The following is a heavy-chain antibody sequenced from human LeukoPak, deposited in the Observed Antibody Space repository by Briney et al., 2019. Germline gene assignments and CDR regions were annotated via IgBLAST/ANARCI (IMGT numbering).Heavy chain of an antibody. J-gene: IGHJ4*02. V-gene: IGHV3-23*01. CDR1: GFTFSSYA. CDR3: ARADSSGWSTY. CDR2: ISGSGGAT. Sequence: GGSLRLSCAASGFTFSSYAMSWVRQAPGKGLEWVSAISGSGGATYYADSVKGRFTISRDNSKNTLYLQMNSLRAEDTAVYYCARADSSGWSTYWGQGTLVTVSS. D-gene: IGHD6-19*01.